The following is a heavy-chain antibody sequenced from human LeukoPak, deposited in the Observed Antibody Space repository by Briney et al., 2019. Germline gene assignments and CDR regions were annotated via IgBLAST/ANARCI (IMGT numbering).Heavy chain of an antibody. J-gene: IGHJ4*02. D-gene: IGHD1-26*01. V-gene: IGHV3-48*03. CDR1: RFTFSGYE. CDR2: ISSSGSTI. CDR3: ARGFTSGSSNLDY. Sequence: GGSLRLSCAASRFTFSGYEMNWVRQAPGKGLEWVSYISSSGSTIYYADSVKGRFTISRDNAKNSLYLQMNSLRAEDTAVYYCARGFTSGSSNLDYWGQGTLVTVSS.